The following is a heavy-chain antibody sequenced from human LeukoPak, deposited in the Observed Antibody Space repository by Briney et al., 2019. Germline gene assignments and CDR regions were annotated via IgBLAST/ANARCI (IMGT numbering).Heavy chain of an antibody. V-gene: IGHV4-61*10. CDR2: IYYLGST. Sequence: SETLSLTCTVSGGSISSGSYYYSWIRQPAGKGLEWIGHIYYLGSTSYNPSLRSRATISMDASKNQFSLTLTSVTAADTAVCYCAVTWNADRTFAPWGQGILVTVS. J-gene: IGHJ5*02. CDR1: GGSISSGSYY. CDR3: AVTWNADRTFAP. D-gene: IGHD1-1*01.